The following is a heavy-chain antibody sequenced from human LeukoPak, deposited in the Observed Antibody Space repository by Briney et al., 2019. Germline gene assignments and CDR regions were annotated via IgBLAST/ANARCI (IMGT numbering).Heavy chain of an antibody. J-gene: IGHJ3*02. D-gene: IGHD5-18*01. CDR3: AREYTAMVTPDAFDI. CDR2: ISAYNGNT. Sequence: ASVKVSCTASGYTFTSYGISWVRQAPGQGLEWMGWISAYNGNTNYAQKLQGRVTMTTDTSTSTAYMELRSLRSDDTAVYYCAREYTAMVTPDAFDIWGQGTMVTVSS. CDR1: GYTFTSYG. V-gene: IGHV1-18*01.